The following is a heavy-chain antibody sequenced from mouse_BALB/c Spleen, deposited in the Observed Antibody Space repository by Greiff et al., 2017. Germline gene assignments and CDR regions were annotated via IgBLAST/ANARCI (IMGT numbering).Heavy chain of an antibody. J-gene: IGHJ2*01. D-gene: IGHD1-2*01. Sequence: EVQLQQSGAELVRSGASVKLSCTASGFNIKDYYMHWMKQRPEQGLEWIGWIDPENGDTEYAPKFQGKATMTADTSSNTAYLQLSSLTSEDTAVYYCNERDYYGYGGDYWGQGTTLTVSS. CDR1: GFNIKDYY. V-gene: IGHV14-4*02. CDR2: IDPENGDT. CDR3: NERDYYGYGGDY.